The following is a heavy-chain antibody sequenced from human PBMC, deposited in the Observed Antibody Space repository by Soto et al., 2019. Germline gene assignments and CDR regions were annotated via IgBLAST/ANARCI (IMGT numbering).Heavy chain of an antibody. J-gene: IGHJ4*02. Sequence: QVQLVESGGGVVQPGRSLRLSCAASGLTFSAAGMHWVRQAPGKGLEWVAFIANDGRSESYADSVKCRFTISRDNSQNRLYLQMNGLRAEDTAVYYCAKDKGRTAIDYWGQGNLVSVSS. CDR3: AKDKGRTAIDY. CDR1: GLTFSAAG. CDR2: IANDGRSE. V-gene: IGHV3-30*18.